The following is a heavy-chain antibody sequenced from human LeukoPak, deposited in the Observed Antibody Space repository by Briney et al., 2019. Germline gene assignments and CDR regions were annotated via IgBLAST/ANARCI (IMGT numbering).Heavy chain of an antibody. CDR1: GGSFSGYY. V-gene: IGHV4-34*01. J-gene: IGHJ3*02. D-gene: IGHD1-1*01. CDR2: INHSGST. CDR3: ARVPKARAFDI. Sequence: SETLSLTCAVYGGSFSGYYWSWIRQPPGKGLEWIGEINHSGSTNYNPSLKSRVTISVGTSKNQFSLKLSSVTAADTAVYYCARVPKARAFDIWGQGTMVTVSS.